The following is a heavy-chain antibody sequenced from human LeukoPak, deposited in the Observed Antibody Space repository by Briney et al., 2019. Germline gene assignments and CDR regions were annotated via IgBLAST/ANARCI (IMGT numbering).Heavy chain of an antibody. CDR1: GFTVSSNY. J-gene: IGHJ3*02. CDR3: ARVVRSWFAFDI. Sequence: GGSLRLSCAAPGFTVSSNYMSWVRQAPGKGLEWVSVIYSGGSTYYADSVKGRFTISRDNSKNTLYLQMNSLRAEDTAVYYCARVVRSWFAFDIWGQGTMVTVSS. V-gene: IGHV3-53*01. D-gene: IGHD6-13*01. CDR2: IYSGGST.